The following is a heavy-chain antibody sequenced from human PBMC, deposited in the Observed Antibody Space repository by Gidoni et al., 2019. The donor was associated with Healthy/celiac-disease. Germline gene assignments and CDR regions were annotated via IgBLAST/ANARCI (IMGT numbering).Heavy chain of an antibody. D-gene: IGHD3-10*01. V-gene: IGHV3-53*04. CDR1: GFPVSSNY. J-gene: IGHJ6*02. Sequence: EVQLVESGGGLVQPGGSLRLSCAASGFPVSSNYMSWVRQAPGKGLEWVSVIYSGGSTYYADSVKGRFTISRHNSKNTLYLQMNSLRAEDTAVYYCARDYWVQGVITQPPDYYYYYGMDVWGQGTTVTVSS. CDR2: IYSGGST. CDR3: ARDYWVQGVITQPPDYYYYYGMDV.